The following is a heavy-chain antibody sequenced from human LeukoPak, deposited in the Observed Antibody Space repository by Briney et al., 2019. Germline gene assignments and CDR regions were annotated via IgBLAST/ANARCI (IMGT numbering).Heavy chain of an antibody. CDR1: GFTFSGYW. Sequence: GGSLRLSCAASGFTFSGYWMHWVRQAPGKGLLWVSRIKGDGSSTSYADSVKGRFTISRDNAKNTLYLQMNSLRAEDTAVYYCTREASKGYYDTSGYYYDYWGQGTLVTVSS. J-gene: IGHJ4*02. CDR3: TREASKGYYDTSGYYYDY. CDR2: IKGDGSST. V-gene: IGHV3-74*01. D-gene: IGHD3-22*01.